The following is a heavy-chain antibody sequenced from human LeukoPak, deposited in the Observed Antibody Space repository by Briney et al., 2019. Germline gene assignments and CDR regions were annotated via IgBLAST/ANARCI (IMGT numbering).Heavy chain of an antibody. V-gene: IGHV3-30*02. Sequence: PGGSLRLSCAASGFTFSNYGMHWVRQAPGKGLEWVAFIQYDGSNKYYADSVKGRFTISRDYSKNSLYLQMNSLRAEDTAVYYCARVLHKRNYDSSTYYGYWGQGTLVTVSS. CDR1: GFTFSNYG. J-gene: IGHJ4*02. CDR3: ARVLHKRNYDSSTYYGY. CDR2: IQYDGSNK. D-gene: IGHD3-22*01.